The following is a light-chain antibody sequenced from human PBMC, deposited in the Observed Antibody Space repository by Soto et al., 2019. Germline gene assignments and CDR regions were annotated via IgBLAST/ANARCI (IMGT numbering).Light chain of an antibody. J-gene: IGKJ4*01. V-gene: IGKV3-11*01. CDR1: QSVSRS. CDR2: DAS. CDR3: QQRSNS. Sequence: EIVLTQAPATLSLSPGDRSTLSCRASQSVSRSLTWYQQKPGQAPRLLIYDASTRATGIPPRFSGSGSGTDFTLTISTLEPEDFAVYYCQQRSNSFGGGTQVDIK.